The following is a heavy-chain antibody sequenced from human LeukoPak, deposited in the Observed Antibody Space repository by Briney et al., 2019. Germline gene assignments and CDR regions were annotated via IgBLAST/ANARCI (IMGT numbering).Heavy chain of an antibody. D-gene: IGHD1-26*01. CDR3: AKDPSWDIVGATNY. CDR2: ISGSGGST. J-gene: IGHJ4*02. V-gene: IGHV3-23*01. Sequence: PGGSLRLSCAASGFTFSSYAMSWVRQAPGKGLEWVSAISGSGGSTYYADSVKGRFTISRDNSKNTLYLQMNSLRAEDTAVYYCAKDPSWDIVGATNYWGQGTLVTVSS. CDR1: GFTFSSYA.